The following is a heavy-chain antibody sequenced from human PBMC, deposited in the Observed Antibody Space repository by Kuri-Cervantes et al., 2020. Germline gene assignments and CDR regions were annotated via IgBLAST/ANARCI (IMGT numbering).Heavy chain of an antibody. CDR3: ARSTPLGGIAAAGAMDY. D-gene: IGHD6-13*01. CDR2: IYSGGST. Sequence: ETLSLTCAASGFTVSSNYMTWVRQAPGKGLEWVSVIYSGGSTYYADSVKGRFTVSRDNSKNTLYLQMNGLRDEDTAVYYCARSTPLGGIAAAGAMDYWGQGTLVTVSS. V-gene: IGHV3-53*01. CDR1: GFTVSSNY. J-gene: IGHJ4*02.